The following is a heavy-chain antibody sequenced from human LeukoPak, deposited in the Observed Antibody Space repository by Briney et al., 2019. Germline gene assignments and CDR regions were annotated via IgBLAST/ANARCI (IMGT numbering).Heavy chain of an antibody. Sequence: SETLSLTCTVSGGSISGYYWSWIRQSPGRGLEWIAYVYSSGSTNYNPSLYSRVTISLDTSKNQFSLKLSSVTAADTAVYFCARSGTRSGGAFDIWGQGTMVTVSS. CDR3: ARSGTRSGGAFDI. CDR2: VYSSGST. CDR1: GGSISGYY. V-gene: IGHV4-59*08. J-gene: IGHJ3*02. D-gene: IGHD4-23*01.